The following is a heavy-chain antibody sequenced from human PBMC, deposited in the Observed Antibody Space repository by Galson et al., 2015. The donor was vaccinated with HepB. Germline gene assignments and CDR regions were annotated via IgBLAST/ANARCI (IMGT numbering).Heavy chain of an antibody. J-gene: IGHJ4*02. D-gene: IGHD3-10*01. V-gene: IGHV3-23*01. CDR2: ISSGGGST. CDR3: AKTKTIRGVIITFFDY. CDR1: GFTFSSYA. Sequence: SLRLSCAASGFTFSSYAMNWVRQAPGKGLEWVSSISSGGGSTYYADSVRGRFTISRDNSKNSLYLHMNSLRAEDTAVYYCAKTKTIRGVIITFFDYWGQGTLVTVSS.